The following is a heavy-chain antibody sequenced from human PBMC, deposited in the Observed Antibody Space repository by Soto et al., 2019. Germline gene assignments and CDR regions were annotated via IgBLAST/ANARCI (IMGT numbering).Heavy chain of an antibody. V-gene: IGHV1-69*01. J-gene: IGHJ5*02. Sequence: QVQLVQSGAEVKKPGSSVKVSCKASADTFNSYSLSWLRQAPGQRLECMGGITPVFGTADYAQSFEDRLTLTADDSTSTVYMELSSLRSDDTAVYYCARSLEGTTVTNWFDPWGPGALVTVSS. D-gene: IGHD4-17*01. CDR2: ITPVFGTA. CDR3: ARSLEGTTVTNWFDP. CDR1: ADTFNSYS.